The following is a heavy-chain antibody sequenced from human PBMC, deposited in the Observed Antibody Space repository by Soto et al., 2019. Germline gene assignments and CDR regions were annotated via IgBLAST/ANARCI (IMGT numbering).Heavy chain of an antibody. J-gene: IGHJ4*02. CDR2: ITTNNGNT. Sequence: QVQLVQSGAEVKKPGASVKVSCKASGYSFTSYGITWVRQAPGQGLEWMGWITTNNGNTNYSQKFQGRVTMTTDTSTNTAYMELRSLRSDDTADYYCARAAPSGVVVSAMDHFYDWGQGTLVTVSS. D-gene: IGHD2-15*01. V-gene: IGHV1-18*04. CDR3: ARAAPSGVVVSAMDHFYD. CDR1: GYSFTSYG.